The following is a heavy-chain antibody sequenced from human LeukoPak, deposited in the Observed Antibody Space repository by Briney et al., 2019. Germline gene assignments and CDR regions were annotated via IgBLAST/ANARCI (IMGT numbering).Heavy chain of an antibody. V-gene: IGHV6-1*01. CDR2: TYYRSKWHN. D-gene: IGHD5-24*01. Sequence: SQTLSLTCAISGGSVSSNSAAWNWSRQSPSRGLEWLGRTYYRSKWHNDYAVSVKSRITINPDTSKNQFSLQLNSVTPEDTAVYYCASDLGDGYNWFEPWGQGTLVTVSS. CDR3: ASDLGDGYNWFEP. J-gene: IGHJ5*02. CDR1: GGSVSSNSAA.